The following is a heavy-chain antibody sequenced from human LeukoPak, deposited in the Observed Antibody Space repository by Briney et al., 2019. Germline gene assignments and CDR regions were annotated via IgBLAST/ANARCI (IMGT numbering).Heavy chain of an antibody. CDR3: ARAFRYCSGGTCYHHDAFDI. CDR1: GFTFSDYY. V-gene: IGHV3-11*04. J-gene: IGHJ3*02. D-gene: IGHD2-15*01. CDR2: ISSSGSTI. Sequence: GGSLRLSCAASGFTFSDYYMSWIRQAPGKGLEWVSYISSSGSTIYYADSVKGRFTISRDNSKNTLYLQMNSLRAEDTAIYYCARAFRYCSGGTCYHHDAFDIWGQGTMVTVSS.